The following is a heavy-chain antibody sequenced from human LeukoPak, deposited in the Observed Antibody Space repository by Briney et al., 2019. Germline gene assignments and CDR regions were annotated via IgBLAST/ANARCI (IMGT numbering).Heavy chain of an antibody. V-gene: IGHV3-73*01. CDR2: IRSTANGYAT. Sequence: TGGSLRLSCAASGFTFSGSALHWVRQASGKGLEWVGRIRSTANGYATAYAASVKGRFTISRDDSKNTAYLQMDSLKTEDTAMYYCARHFRGHYSGYVSWFDPWGQGTLVTVSS. CDR3: ARHFRGHYSGYVSWFDP. J-gene: IGHJ5*02. CDR1: GFTFSGSA. D-gene: IGHD5-12*01.